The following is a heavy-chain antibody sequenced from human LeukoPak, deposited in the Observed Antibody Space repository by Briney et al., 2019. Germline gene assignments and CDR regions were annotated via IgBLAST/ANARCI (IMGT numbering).Heavy chain of an antibody. Sequence: ASVKVSCKASGYTFTGYYMHWVRQAPGQGLEWMGRINPNSGSTNYAQKFQGRVTMTRDTSISTAYMELSRLRSDDTAVYYCARDRRELSYYYDSSGYLDYWGQGTLVTVSS. CDR3: ARDRRELSYYYDSSGYLDY. CDR1: GYTFTGYY. J-gene: IGHJ4*02. V-gene: IGHV1-2*06. CDR2: INPNSGST. D-gene: IGHD3-22*01.